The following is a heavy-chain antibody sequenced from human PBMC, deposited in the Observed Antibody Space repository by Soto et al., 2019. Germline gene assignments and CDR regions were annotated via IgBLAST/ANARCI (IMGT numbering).Heavy chain of an antibody. CDR2: LLWDDDT. CDR1: VFSLSTTGVG. CDR3: AHLSLVVDGTPPSNPWFDP. J-gene: IGHJ5*02. V-gene: IGHV2-5*02. Sequence: QITLKESGPTVVKPTQPLTVTCTFSVFSLSTTGVGVGWILQPPGKAMEWVALLLWDDDTRYSPYLRNRRTIAKQTSTTAVVLIATNVYPAETVTYYCAHLSLVVDGTPPSNPWFDPCGQGTLVPVSS. D-gene: IGHD4-4*01.